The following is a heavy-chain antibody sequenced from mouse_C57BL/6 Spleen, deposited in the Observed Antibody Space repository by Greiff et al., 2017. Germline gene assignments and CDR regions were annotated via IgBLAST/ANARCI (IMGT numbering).Heavy chain of an antibody. J-gene: IGHJ1*03. V-gene: IGHV1-64*01. CDR1: GYTFTSYW. Sequence: QVQLQQPGAELVKPGASVKLSCKASGYTFTSYWMHWVKQRPGQGLEWIGMIHPNSGSTNYNEKFKSKATLTVDKSSSTAYMQLSSLTSEDSAVYYCARDEGQLRSGVWGTGTTVTVSS. CDR2: IHPNSGST. D-gene: IGHD1-1*01. CDR3: ARDEGQLRSGV.